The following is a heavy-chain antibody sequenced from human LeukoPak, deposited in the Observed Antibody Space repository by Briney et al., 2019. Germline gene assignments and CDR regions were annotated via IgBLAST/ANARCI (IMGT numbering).Heavy chain of an antibody. CDR2: IYYSGRT. V-gene: IGHV4-59*01. Sequence: PSETLSLTCSVSGGSIRSYYGSWIRQPPGKGLEWIGHIYYSGRTNYNPSLKSRVTISVDTSKNHFSLKLSSVTAADTAVYYCARLGSPGDYWGQGTLVTVSS. J-gene: IGHJ4*02. CDR3: ARLGSPGDY. CDR1: GGSIRSYY.